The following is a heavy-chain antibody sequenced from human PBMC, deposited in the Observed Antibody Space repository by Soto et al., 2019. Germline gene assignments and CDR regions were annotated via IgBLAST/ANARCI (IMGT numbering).Heavy chain of an antibody. CDR1: GDSISSYY. CDR2: IYDSGRT. CDR3: ARGHLGITTTGTWYDFDY. V-gene: IGHV4-59*01. J-gene: IGHJ4*02. Sequence: SETLSLTSTVSGDSISSYYWTWIRQPRGKGLEYIGYIYDSGRTYYNPSLKSRVTISADTSKNQSSLKLSSVTAADTAVYYCARGHLGITTTGTWYDFDYWGQGTQVTVSS. D-gene: IGHD2-15*01.